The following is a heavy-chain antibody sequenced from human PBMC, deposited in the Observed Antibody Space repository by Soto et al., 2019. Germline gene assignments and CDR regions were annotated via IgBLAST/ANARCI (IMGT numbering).Heavy chain of an antibody. J-gene: IGHJ5*02. D-gene: IGHD1-7*01. CDR2: INHSGST. CDR3: ARELELRSGWYDP. CDR1: GGSFSGYY. V-gene: IGHV4-34*01. Sequence: LSLTCAVYGGSFSGYYWSWIRQPPGKGLEWIGEINHSGSTNYNPSLKSRVTISVDTSKNQFSLKLSSVTAADTAVYYCARELELRSGWYDPWGQGTLVTVSS.